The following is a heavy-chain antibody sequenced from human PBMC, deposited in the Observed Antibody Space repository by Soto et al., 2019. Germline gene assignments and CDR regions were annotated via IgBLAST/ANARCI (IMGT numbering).Heavy chain of an antibody. Sequence: SETLSLTCTVSGGSISSSSYYWGWIRQPPGKGLEWIGYMYYSGSSYYNPSLKSRVTISVDTSKNQFSLKVSSVTAADTAVYYCARRDYDILTGYLSPGDFWGQGTLVTVS. CDR3: ARRDYDILTGYLSPGDF. D-gene: IGHD3-9*01. V-gene: IGHV4-39*01. CDR1: GGSISSSSYY. J-gene: IGHJ4*02. CDR2: MYYSGSS.